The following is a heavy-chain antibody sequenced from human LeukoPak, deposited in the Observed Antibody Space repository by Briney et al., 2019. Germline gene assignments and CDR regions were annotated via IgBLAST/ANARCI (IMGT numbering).Heavy chain of an antibody. CDR3: AKYALREIFFGDF. J-gene: IGHJ4*02. D-gene: IGHD3-3*01. Sequence: GGSLRLSCAASGFTFSSYGMHWVRQAPGKGLEWVAFIRYDGSNKYYADSVKGRFTISRDNSMNTLYLHMDSLRAEDTAVYYCAKYALREIFFGDFWGQGTLVAVS. V-gene: IGHV3-30*02. CDR2: IRYDGSNK. CDR1: GFTFSSYG.